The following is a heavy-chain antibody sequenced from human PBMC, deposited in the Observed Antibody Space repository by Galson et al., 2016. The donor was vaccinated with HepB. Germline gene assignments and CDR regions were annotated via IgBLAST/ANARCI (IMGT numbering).Heavy chain of an antibody. CDR3: AISSDWAFDF. J-gene: IGHJ4*02. D-gene: IGHD6-19*01. CDR1: GFTFSRFW. V-gene: IGHV3-7*03. CDR2: VNQAGSGK. Sequence: SLRLSCAASGFTFSRFWMSWVRQAPGQGLEWVANVNQAGSGKYYVDSVKGRFTISRDNAKNSLYLQIKSLRAEDTAVYYCAISSDWAFDFRGKGTLVTVSS.